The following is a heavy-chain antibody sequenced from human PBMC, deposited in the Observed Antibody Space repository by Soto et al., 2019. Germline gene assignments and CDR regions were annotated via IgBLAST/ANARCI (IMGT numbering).Heavy chain of an antibody. CDR2: ISGYNGHI. CDR1: GYSFTGYG. CDR3: ARVLQWSTPDY. D-gene: IGHD6-19*01. V-gene: IGHV1-18*01. Sequence: QVQLVQSGAEVKKPGASVNISCKASGYSFTGYGISWVRQAPGQGLEGIGWISGYNGHIDYAQKFQGRVSMTTDTSTNTAYMEMRSLRSDDTAKYYCARVLQWSTPDYWGQGSLVTVSS. J-gene: IGHJ4*02.